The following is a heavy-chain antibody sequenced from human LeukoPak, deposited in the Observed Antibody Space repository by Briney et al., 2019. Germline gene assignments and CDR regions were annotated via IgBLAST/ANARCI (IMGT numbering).Heavy chain of an antibody. Sequence: ASVKVSCRASGYTFSSYNMHWVRQAPGQGLEWMGKINPSDGSTTYAQKFQGRVTITADESTSTAYMELSSLRSEDTAVYYCARGRMKMVRGGIRGPSYYYYGMDVWGQGTTVTVSS. V-gene: IGHV1-46*01. D-gene: IGHD3-10*01. CDR2: INPSDGST. CDR3: ARGRMKMVRGGIRGPSYYYYGMDV. CDR1: GYTFSSYN. J-gene: IGHJ6*02.